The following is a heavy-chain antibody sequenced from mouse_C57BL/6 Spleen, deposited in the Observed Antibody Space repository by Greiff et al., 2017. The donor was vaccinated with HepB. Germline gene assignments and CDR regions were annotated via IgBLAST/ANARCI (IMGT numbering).Heavy chain of an antibody. J-gene: IGHJ2*01. CDR2: INYDGSST. Sequence: EVNVVESEGGLVQPGSSMKLSCTASGFTFSDYYMAWVRQVPGKGLEWVANINYDGSSTYYLDSLKSRFIISRDNEKNILYLQMRSLKSEDTAKYYWARLITTCFGYWGQGTTLTVSS. CDR1: GFTFSDYY. CDR3: ARLITTCFGY. D-gene: IGHD1-1*01. V-gene: IGHV5-16*01.